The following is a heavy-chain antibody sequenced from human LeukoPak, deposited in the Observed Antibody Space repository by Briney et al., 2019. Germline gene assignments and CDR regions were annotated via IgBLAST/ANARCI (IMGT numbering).Heavy chain of an antibody. CDR1: GSSISSYY. J-gene: IGHJ4*02. D-gene: IGHD5-18*01. CDR2: IYYSGST. V-gene: IGHV4-59*08. CDR3: ARADTAMDTYYFDY. Sequence: SETLSLTCTVSGSSISSYYWSWIRQPPGKGLEWIGYIYYSGSTNYNPSLKSRVTISVDTSKNQFSLKLSSVTAADTAVYYCARADTAMDTYYFDYWGQGTLVTVSS.